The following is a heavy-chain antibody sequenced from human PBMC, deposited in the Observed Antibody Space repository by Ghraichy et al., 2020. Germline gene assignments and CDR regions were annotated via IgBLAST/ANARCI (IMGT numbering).Heavy chain of an antibody. CDR3: ARAGEYTSSYRSKYFQH. J-gene: IGHJ1*01. D-gene: IGHD6-6*01. CDR2: ITSSSSTI. V-gene: IGHV3-48*02. Sequence: ESLNISCAASGFTFSSYSMNWVRQAPGEGLEWISYITSSSSTIYYADSVKGRFTISRDNARNSLYLQMNSLRDEDTAVYYCARAGEYTSSYRSKYFQHWGQGTLVTVSS. CDR1: GFTFSSYS.